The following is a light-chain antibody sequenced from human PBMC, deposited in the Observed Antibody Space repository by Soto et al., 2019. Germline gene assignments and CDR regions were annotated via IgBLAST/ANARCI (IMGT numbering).Light chain of an antibody. J-gene: IGLJ3*02. CDR1: RSDVGAYNY. CDR3: CSYAGTYTLWV. Sequence: QSALTQPRSVSGSPGQSVTISCTGTRSDVGAYNYVSRYQQHPGKAPKLMIYDVSKRPSGVPDRFSGSKSGTTASLTISGLQAEDEADYYCCSYAGTYTLWVFGGGTKLTVL. CDR2: DVS. V-gene: IGLV2-11*01.